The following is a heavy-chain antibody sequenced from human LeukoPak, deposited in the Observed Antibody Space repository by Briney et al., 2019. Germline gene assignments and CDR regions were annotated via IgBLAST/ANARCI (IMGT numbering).Heavy chain of an antibody. D-gene: IGHD6-19*01. V-gene: IGHV4-59*04. Sequence: PGGSLRLSCAASGFTFSSSWMTWVRQPPGKGLEWIGNIYYTGSTYYNASLQSRVTISIDMSKNQFSLRLSSVTAADTAMYYCVKSGGYGLIDYWGQGTLVTVSS. CDR2: IYYTGST. CDR1: GFTFSSSW. J-gene: IGHJ4*02. CDR3: VKSGGYGLIDY.